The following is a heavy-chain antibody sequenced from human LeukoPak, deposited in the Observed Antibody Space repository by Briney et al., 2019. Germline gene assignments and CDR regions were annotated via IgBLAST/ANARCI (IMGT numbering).Heavy chain of an antibody. Sequence: GASVKVSCKASGGTFSSYAISWVRQVPGQGLEWMGRIIPILGIANYAQKFQGRVTITADKSTSTAYMELSSLRSEDTAVYYCARDRGYSYGLNYYYGMDVWGQGTTVTVSS. V-gene: IGHV1-69*04. CDR2: IIPILGIA. CDR1: GGTFSSYA. D-gene: IGHD5-18*01. J-gene: IGHJ6*02. CDR3: ARDRGYSYGLNYYYGMDV.